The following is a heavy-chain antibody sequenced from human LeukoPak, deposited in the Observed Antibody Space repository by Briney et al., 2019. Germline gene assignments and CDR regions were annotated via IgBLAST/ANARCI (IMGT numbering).Heavy chain of an antibody. V-gene: IGHV3-64D*06. D-gene: IGHD6-19*01. Sequence: GGSLRLSCSASGFTFSAYAMHWVRPAPGKGLEYVSAIKNTGVTYYPDSVKGRFSISRDNSKHTLFLQMNSLRPEDTAVYYCVKTGGGGWYAESWGQGTLVAVSS. CDR3: VKTGGGGWYAES. CDR1: GFTFSAYA. CDR2: IKNTGVT. J-gene: IGHJ5*02.